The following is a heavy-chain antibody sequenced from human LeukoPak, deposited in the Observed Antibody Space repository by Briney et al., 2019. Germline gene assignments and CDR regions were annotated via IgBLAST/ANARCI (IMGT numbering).Heavy chain of an antibody. Sequence: SETLSLTCTVSGGSISSYYWSWIRRPPGKGLEWIGYIYYSGSTNYNPSLKSRVTISVDTSKNQFSLKLSSVTAADTAVYYCAGSSWFNYWGQGTLVTVSS. V-gene: IGHV4-59*01. J-gene: IGHJ4*02. D-gene: IGHD6-13*01. CDR3: AGSSWFNY. CDR1: GGSISSYY. CDR2: IYYSGST.